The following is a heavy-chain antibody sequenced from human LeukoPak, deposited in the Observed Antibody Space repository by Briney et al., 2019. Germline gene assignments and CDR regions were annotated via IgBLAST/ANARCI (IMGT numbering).Heavy chain of an antibody. V-gene: IGHV1-2*02. Sequence: ASVKVSCKASGYTFTGYYMRWVRQDPGQGLKWMGWINPNSGGTNYAQKFQGRVTMTRDTSISTAYMELSRLRSDDTAVYYCARGPPYCSSTSCRFFDYWGQGTLVTVSS. CDR2: INPNSGGT. CDR3: ARGPPYCSSTSCRFFDY. CDR1: GYTFTGYY. J-gene: IGHJ4*02. D-gene: IGHD2-2*01.